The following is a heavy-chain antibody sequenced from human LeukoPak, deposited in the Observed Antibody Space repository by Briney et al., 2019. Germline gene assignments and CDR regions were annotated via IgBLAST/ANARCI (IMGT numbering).Heavy chain of an antibody. Sequence: PGGPLRLSCAASGFTFSSYSMNWVRQAPGKGLEWVSSISSSSSYIYYADSVKGRFTISRDNAKNSLYLQMNSLRAEDTAVYYCGVLRLGELSSPDYWGQGTLVTVSS. V-gene: IGHV3-21*01. D-gene: IGHD3-16*02. J-gene: IGHJ4*02. CDR2: ISSSSSYI. CDR1: GFTFSSYS. CDR3: GVLRLGELSSPDY.